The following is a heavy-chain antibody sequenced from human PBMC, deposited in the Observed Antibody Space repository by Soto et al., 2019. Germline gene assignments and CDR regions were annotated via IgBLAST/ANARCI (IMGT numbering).Heavy chain of an antibody. CDR1: GFTFSSYG. J-gene: IGHJ4*02. CDR3: AKKGVGVYDFWSGLDYFDY. V-gene: IGHV3-30*18. D-gene: IGHD3-3*01. CDR2: ISYDGSNK. Sequence: PGGSLRLSCAASGFTFSSYGMHWVRQAPGKGLEWVAVISYDGSNKYYADSVKGRFTISRDNSKNTPYLQMNSLRAEDTAVYYCAKKGVGVYDFWSGLDYFDYWGQGTLVTVSS.